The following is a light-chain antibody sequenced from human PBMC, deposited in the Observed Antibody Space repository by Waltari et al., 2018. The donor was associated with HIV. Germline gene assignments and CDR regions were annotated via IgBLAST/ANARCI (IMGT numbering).Light chain of an antibody. V-gene: IGLV3-1*01. CDR3: QAWDTSAYVL. CDR1: YLGSKF. Sequence: SYELTQPPSVSVSPGQTATISCSGDYLGSKFVSSYKQRPGQPPAVVIFQDGTRPSGISERISGTNSWNTATLTIRGTQAIDEADYYCQAWDTSAYVLFGGGTKLTVL. CDR2: QDG. J-gene: IGLJ2*01.